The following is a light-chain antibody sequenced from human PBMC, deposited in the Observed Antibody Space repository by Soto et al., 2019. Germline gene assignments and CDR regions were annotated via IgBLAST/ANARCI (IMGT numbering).Light chain of an antibody. V-gene: IGLV1-51*01. J-gene: IGLJ2*01. CDR3: GTWDSILSAVV. CDR2: DNN. Sequence: QSVLTQPPSVSAAPGQKVSISCSGSSSNIGNNYVSWYQHLPGAAPKVLIYDNNKRPSGIPDRFSGSKSDTSATLGITGLQTGDEADYYCGTWDSILSAVVFGGGTKLTVL. CDR1: SSNIGNNY.